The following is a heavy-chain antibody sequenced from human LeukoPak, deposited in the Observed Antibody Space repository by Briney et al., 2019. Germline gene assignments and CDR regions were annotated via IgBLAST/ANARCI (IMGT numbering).Heavy chain of an antibody. D-gene: IGHD2-15*01. CDR3: ARAGYCSGGSCYWGDWFDP. V-gene: IGHV1-69*04. CDR1: GGALSSHA. J-gene: IGHJ5*02. CDR2: FIPMLDIA. Sequence: GASVKVSCKASGGALSSHAITWVRQGPGQGLEWMGRFIPMLDIAHYAQKFQDRVTITADKSTSTAYMELSSLRSEDTAVYYCARAGYCSGGSCYWGDWFDPWGQGTLVTVSS.